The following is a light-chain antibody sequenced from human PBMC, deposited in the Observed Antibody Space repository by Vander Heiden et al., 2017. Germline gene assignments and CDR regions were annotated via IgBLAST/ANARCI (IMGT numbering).Light chain of an antibody. CDR1: QSVSSSY. CDR3: QQDGSSPTWT. J-gene: IGKJ1*01. V-gene: IGKV3-20*01. CDR2: GAS. Sequence: MVLTQSPGTLSLSPGERATPSCRASQSVSSSYLAWYQQKPGQAPRLLIYGASSRATGIPDRFSGSGYGTDFTLTISRLEPEDFAVYYCQQDGSSPTWTFGQGTKVEIK.